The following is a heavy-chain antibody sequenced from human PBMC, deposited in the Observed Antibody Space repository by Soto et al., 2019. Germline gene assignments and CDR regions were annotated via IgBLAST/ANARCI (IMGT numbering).Heavy chain of an antibody. V-gene: IGHV3-23*01. CDR2: ITGSGGST. D-gene: IGHD6-19*01. Sequence: GGSLRLSCAASGFTFSNYAMSWVRQAPGKGLEWVSGITGSGGSTYSTDSVKGRFTISRDNSKNTLDLQMNSLRAEDTAVYYCAKVPVWQWLRKVYFDYWGQGTLVTVSS. CDR3: AKVPVWQWLRKVYFDY. J-gene: IGHJ4*02. CDR1: GFTFSNYA.